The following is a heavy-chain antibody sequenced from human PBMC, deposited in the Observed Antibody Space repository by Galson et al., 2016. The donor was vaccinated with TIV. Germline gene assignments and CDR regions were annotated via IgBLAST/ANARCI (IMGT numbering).Heavy chain of an antibody. D-gene: IGHD6-13*01. J-gene: IGHJ4*02. CDR2: TYYRSKWFN. Sequence: CAISGDSVSSNSAAWDWSRQSPSRGLEWLGRTYYRSKWFNEYAAPVRSRMTIIPDTSNNQFSLHLNSVTPEDTALYYYARLVGNSCLDYWGQGTLVTVSS. CDR1: GDSVSSNSAA. CDR3: ARLVGNSCLDY. V-gene: IGHV6-1*01.